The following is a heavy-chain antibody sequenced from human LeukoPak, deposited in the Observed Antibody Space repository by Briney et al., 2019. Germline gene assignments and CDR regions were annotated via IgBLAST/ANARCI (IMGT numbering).Heavy chain of an antibody. CDR2: ISSSTSYI. CDR1: GFTFSSYA. CDR3: ASSYYGDLDY. V-gene: IGHV3-21*01. Sequence: GGSLRLSCAASGFTFSSYAMTWVRQAPGKGLEWVSSISSSTSYIFYADSVKGRFTISRDNAKNSLYLQMNSLRAEDTAIYYCASSYYGDLDYWGQGTLVTVSS. D-gene: IGHD4-17*01. J-gene: IGHJ4*02.